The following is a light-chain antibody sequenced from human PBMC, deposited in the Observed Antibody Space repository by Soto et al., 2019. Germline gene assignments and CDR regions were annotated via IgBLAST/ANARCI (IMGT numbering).Light chain of an antibody. CDR3: ASITRSSTSV. CDR1: SSDVGGYEY. CDR2: DVT. Sequence: QSVLSQPASVSGSPGQSITISCTGTSSDVGGYEYVSWYQHQPDKAPKLIIYDVTNRPSGVSTRFSGSKSGNTASLTISGIQTEDEADHYCASITRSSTSVFGTGTKVTVL. J-gene: IGLJ1*01. V-gene: IGLV2-14*01.